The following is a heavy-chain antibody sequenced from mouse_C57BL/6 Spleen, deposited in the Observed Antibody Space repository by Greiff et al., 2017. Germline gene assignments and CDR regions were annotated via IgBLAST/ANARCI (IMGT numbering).Heavy chain of an antibody. CDR2: INPSNGGT. CDR3: ARIYYGYPDYAMDY. J-gene: IGHJ4*01. D-gene: IGHD2-2*01. Sequence: QVQLKQPGTELVKPGASVKLSCKASGYTFTSYWMHWVQQRPGQGLEWIGNINPSNGGTNYNEKFKSKATLTVDTSSSTAYMQLSSLTSEDSAVYYCARIYYGYPDYAMDYWGQGTSVTVSA. V-gene: IGHV1-53*01. CDR1: GYTFTSYW.